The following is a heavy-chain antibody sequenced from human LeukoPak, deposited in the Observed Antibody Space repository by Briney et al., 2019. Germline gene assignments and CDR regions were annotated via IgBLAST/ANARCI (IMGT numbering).Heavy chain of an antibody. V-gene: IGHV1-69*05. CDR3: ALSAEKQLVYFDF. Sequence: ASVKVSCKASGDTFSNYDATWVRQAPGQGLEWMGRIIPVFDTAKYAQNFQGRVTMTTDESSSTAYMELYSLRSEDTAVYYCALSAEKQLVYFDFWGQGTLVTVSS. J-gene: IGHJ4*02. D-gene: IGHD6-13*01. CDR1: GDTFSNYD. CDR2: IIPVFDTA.